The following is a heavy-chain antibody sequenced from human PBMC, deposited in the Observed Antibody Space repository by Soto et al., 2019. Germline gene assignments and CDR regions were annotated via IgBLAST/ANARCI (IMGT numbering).Heavy chain of an antibody. V-gene: IGHV4-30-2*01. D-gene: IGHD3-10*01. Sequence: NPSETLSLTCAVSGGSISSGGYSWSWIRQPPGKGLEWIGYIYHSGSTYYNPSLKSRVTISVDRSKNQFSLKLSSVTAADTAVYYCARAGGTTTMVRGVTGFDYWGQGTLVTVSS. CDR3: ARAGGTTTMVRGVTGFDY. CDR1: GGSISSGGYS. CDR2: IYHSGST. J-gene: IGHJ4*02.